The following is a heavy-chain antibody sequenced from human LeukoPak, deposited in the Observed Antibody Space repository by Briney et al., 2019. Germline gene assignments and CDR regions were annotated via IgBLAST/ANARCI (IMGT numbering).Heavy chain of an antibody. Sequence: GGSLRLSCAASGFTFSSYGMSWVRQAPGKGLEWVANIKQDGSEEYYVDSVKGRFTISRDNAKNSLYLQMNSLRAEDTAVYYCARERAFDIWGQGTMVTVSS. CDR2: IKQDGSEE. V-gene: IGHV3-7*01. J-gene: IGHJ3*02. CDR1: GFTFSSYG. CDR3: ARERAFDI.